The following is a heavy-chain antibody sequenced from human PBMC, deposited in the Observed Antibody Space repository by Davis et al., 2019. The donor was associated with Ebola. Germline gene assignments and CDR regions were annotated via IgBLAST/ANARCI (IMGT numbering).Heavy chain of an antibody. J-gene: IGHJ6*03. D-gene: IGHD3-10*01. CDR2: IIPIFGTA. CDR1: GGTFSSYA. Sequence: SVKVSCKASGGTFSSYAISWVRQAPGQGLEWMGGIIPIFGTANYAQKFQGRVTITADESTSTAYMELSSLRSEDTAVYYCARAYYYGSGSQRGYMDVWGKGTTVTVSS. CDR3: ARAYYYGSGSQRGYMDV. V-gene: IGHV1-69*13.